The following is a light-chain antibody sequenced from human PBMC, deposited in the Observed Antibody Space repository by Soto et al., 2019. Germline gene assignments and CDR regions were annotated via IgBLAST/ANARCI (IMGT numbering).Light chain of an antibody. CDR3: QQANSFPIT. CDR2: AAS. CDR1: QGIANW. J-gene: IGKJ5*01. V-gene: IGKV1-12*01. Sequence: DIQMTQSPSSVSASVGDRVTITCRASQGIANWLAWYQQKPGKVPKLLIYAASTLQSGVPSRFSGSGSWTDFTLTISSLQPEDFATYYCQQANSFPITFGQGTRLEIK.